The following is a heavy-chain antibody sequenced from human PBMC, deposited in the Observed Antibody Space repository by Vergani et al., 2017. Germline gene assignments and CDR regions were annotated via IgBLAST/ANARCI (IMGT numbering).Heavy chain of an antibody. CDR1: GGSISSGGYY. D-gene: IGHD6-6*01. CDR2: IYYSGST. Sequence: QVQLQESGPGLVKPSQTLSLTCTVSGGSISSGGYYWSWIRQHPGKGLEWIGYIYYSGSTYYNPSLKSRVTISVDTSKNQFSLKLSSVTAADTAVYYCARDPEPGSIALGMTNYYYYYGMDVWGQGTTVTVSS. CDR3: ARDPEPGSIALGMTNYYYYYGMDV. J-gene: IGHJ6*02. V-gene: IGHV4-31*03.